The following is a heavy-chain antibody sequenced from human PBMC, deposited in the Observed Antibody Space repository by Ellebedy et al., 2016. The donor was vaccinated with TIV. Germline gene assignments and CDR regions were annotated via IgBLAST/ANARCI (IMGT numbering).Heavy chain of an antibody. CDR3: ASLSSTSHEYYYYGMDV. Sequence: GGSLRLSCAASGFTFGSFAMHWVRQAPGKGLEWLSVISGGGDRTYDADSVKGRFTITRDNSKNTLYLQMDRLRAEDTAVYYCASLSSTSHEYYYYGMDVWGQGTTVTVSS. CDR2: ISGGGDRT. V-gene: IGHV3-23*01. J-gene: IGHJ6*02. D-gene: IGHD2-2*01. CDR1: GFTFGSFA.